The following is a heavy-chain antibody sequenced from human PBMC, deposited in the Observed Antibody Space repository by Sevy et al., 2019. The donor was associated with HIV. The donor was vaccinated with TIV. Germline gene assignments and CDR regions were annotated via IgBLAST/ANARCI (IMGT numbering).Heavy chain of an antibody. CDR1: GFTFSDYY. V-gene: IGHV3-11*01. Sequence: GGCLRLSCAASGFTFSDYYMIWIRQAPGKGLEWVSYISSSGSTIYYADSVKGRFTISRDNAKNSLYLQMNSLRAEDTAVYYCAFHLYGDQFDYWGQGTLVTVSS. CDR3: AFHLYGDQFDY. J-gene: IGHJ4*02. CDR2: ISSSGSTI. D-gene: IGHD4-17*01.